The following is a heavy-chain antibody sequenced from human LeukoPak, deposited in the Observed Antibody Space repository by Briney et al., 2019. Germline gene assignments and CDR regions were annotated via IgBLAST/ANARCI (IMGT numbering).Heavy chain of an antibody. CDR2: IYYSGST. V-gene: IGHV4-39*07. D-gene: IGHD6-19*01. J-gene: IGHJ4*02. CDR3: ARIGSGWYEYYFDY. Sequence: SETLSLTCTVSGGSISSSSYCWGWIRQPPGKGLEWIGSIYYSGSTYYNPSLKSRVTISVDTSKNQFSLKLSSVTAADTAVYYCARIGSGWYEYYFDYWGQGTLVTVSS. CDR1: GGSISSSSYC.